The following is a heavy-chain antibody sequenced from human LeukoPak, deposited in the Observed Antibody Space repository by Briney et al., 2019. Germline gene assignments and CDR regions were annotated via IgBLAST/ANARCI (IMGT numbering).Heavy chain of an antibody. CDR2: ISDSGANT. D-gene: IGHD4-11*01. CDR1: GFTFSGSA. J-gene: IGHJ4*02. Sequence: GGSLRLSCAASGFTFSGSAMIWVRQAPGKGLEWVSAISDSGANTYYADSVKGRFTISRDNAKNSLSLQMNSLRAEDTAVYYCARVRYTNSDYWGQGTLVTVSS. V-gene: IGHV3-23*01. CDR3: ARVRYTNSDY.